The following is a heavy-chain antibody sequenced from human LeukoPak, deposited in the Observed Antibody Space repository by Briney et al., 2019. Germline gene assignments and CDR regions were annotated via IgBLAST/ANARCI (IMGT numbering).Heavy chain of an antibody. Sequence: ASVKVSCKASGYTFTDYYMHWVRQAPGQGLEWMGIINPSGGSTSYAQKFQGRVTMTRNTSTSTVYMELSSLRSEDTAAYYCARGSFNSTDGSGSYYNFPGVIYYWGQGTLVTVSS. D-gene: IGHD3-10*01. V-gene: IGHV1-46*01. J-gene: IGHJ4*02. CDR1: GYTFTDYY. CDR3: ARGSFNSTDGSGSYYNFPGVIYY. CDR2: INPSGGST.